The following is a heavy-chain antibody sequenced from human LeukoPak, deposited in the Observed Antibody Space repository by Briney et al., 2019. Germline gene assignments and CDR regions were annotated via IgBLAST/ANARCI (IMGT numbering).Heavy chain of an antibody. D-gene: IGHD1-7*01. J-gene: IGHJ2*01. V-gene: IGHV4-4*07. Sequence: SETLSLTCAVSGGSISSYYWSWIRQPAGKGLEWIGRIYTSGSTNYNPSLKSRVTMSVDTSKNQFSLKLSSVTAADTAVYYCAREGLELRPHYWYFDLWGRGTLVTVSS. CDR3: AREGLELRPHYWYFDL. CDR1: GGSISSYY. CDR2: IYTSGST.